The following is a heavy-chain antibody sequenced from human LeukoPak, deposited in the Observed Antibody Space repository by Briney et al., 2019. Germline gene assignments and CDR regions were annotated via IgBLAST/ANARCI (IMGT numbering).Heavy chain of an antibody. J-gene: IGHJ4*02. D-gene: IGHD2-15*01. V-gene: IGHV3-23*01. CDR1: GFTFSSYA. CDR3: AKGRLAATFYFDY. Sequence: GGSLRLSCAASGFTFSSYAMSWVRQAPGKGLEWVSAISGSGSSTYYADSVKGRFTISRDNSKNTLYLQMNSLRAEDTAVYYCAKGRLAATFYFDYWGQGTLVTVSS. CDR2: ISGSGSST.